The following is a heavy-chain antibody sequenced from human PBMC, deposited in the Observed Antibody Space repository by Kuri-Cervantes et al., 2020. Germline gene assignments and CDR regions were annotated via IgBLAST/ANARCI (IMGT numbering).Heavy chain of an antibody. CDR1: GGTFSSYA. CDR2: IIPIFGTA. Sequence: SVKVSCKASGGTFSSYAISWVRQAPGQGLEWMGGIIPIFGTANYAQKFQGRVTITADESTSTAYMELSSLRSEDTAVYYCARERVVAVTCNSLPYFDYWGQGTLVTVSS. J-gene: IGHJ4*02. D-gene: IGHD4-11*01. V-gene: IGHV1-69*13. CDR3: ARERVVAVTCNSLPYFDY.